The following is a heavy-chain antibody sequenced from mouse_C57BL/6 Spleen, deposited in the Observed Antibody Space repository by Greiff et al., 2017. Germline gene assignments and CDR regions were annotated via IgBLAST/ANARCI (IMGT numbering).Heavy chain of an antibody. CDR2: IDPSDSNT. Sequence: QVQLKQPGAELVKPGASVKLSCKASGYTFTSYWMQWVKQRPGQGLEWIGEIDPSDSNTNYNQKFKGKATLTVDTSSSTAYMQLSSLTSEDSAVYYCARGIYYDYDVQDAMDYWGQGTSVTVSS. CDR3: ARGIYYDYDVQDAMDY. CDR1: GYTFTSYW. D-gene: IGHD2-4*01. J-gene: IGHJ4*01. V-gene: IGHV1-50*01.